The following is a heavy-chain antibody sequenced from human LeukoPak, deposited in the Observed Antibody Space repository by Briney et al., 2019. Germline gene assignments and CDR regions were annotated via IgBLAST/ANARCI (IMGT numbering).Heavy chain of an antibody. CDR3: ARSVYDSGGYYRVLDY. CDR2: IDSDGSTT. V-gene: IGHV3-74*01. J-gene: IGHJ4*02. CDR1: GLTFSSYW. Sequence: PGGSLRLSCAASGLTFSSYWMHWVRHASGKGLVWVSRIDSDGSTTSYADSVKGRFTISRDNAKNTLFLQMNSLRAEDTAAYYCARSVYDSGGYYRVLDYWGQGTLVTVSS. D-gene: IGHD3-22*01.